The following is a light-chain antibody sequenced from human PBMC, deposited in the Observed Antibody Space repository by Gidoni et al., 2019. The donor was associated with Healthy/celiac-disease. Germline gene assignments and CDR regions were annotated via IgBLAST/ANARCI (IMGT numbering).Light chain of an antibody. CDR1: SSNIGSNN. CDR2: SNN. J-gene: IGLJ2*01. V-gene: IGLV1-44*01. Sequence: QSVLTQPPSASGTPGQRVTISCSGSSSNIGSNNVNWYPQLPGTAPKRLIYSNNQRPSGVPDRFSGSKSGTSASLAISGLQSEDEADYYCAAWDDSLNGPVFGGGTKLTVL. CDR3: AAWDDSLNGPV.